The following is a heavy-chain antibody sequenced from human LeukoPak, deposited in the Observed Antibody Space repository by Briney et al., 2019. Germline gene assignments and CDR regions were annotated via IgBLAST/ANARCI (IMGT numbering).Heavy chain of an antibody. V-gene: IGHV4-59*08. Sequence: SETLSLTCTVSSDSISRYYWRWIRQPPGKGLEGVGYISNSGNTDYNPSLKSRCFISVDMSKNQVSLKLSSVTAAETAVYYCASLPRAYYYYGMDVWGQGTTVTVSS. J-gene: IGHJ6*02. CDR1: SDSISRYY. CDR2: ISNSGNT. CDR3: ASLPRAYYYYGMDV.